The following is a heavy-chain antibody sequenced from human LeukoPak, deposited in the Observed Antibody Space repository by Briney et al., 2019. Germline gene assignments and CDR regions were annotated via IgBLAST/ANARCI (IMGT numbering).Heavy chain of an antibody. CDR1: GFTFSSYS. Sequence: PGGSLRLSCAASGFTFSSYSMHWVRQAPGKGLEWVADICHDGSNKNYSDSVKGRFTISRDSSKNTLYLQMSSLRAEDTAVYYCAKVLRQWTHALVFDSWGQGTLVTVSS. V-gene: IGHV3-33*06. CDR3: AKVLRQWTHALVFDS. D-gene: IGHD3-16*01. J-gene: IGHJ4*02. CDR2: ICHDGSNK.